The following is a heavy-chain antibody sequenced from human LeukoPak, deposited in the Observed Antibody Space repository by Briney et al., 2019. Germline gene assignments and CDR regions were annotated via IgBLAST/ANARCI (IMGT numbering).Heavy chain of an antibody. J-gene: IGHJ4*02. V-gene: IGHV3-23*01. CDR1: GFTFSSYA. D-gene: IGHD5-18*01. CDR3: AKYSVQLWDNFDY. Sequence: GGSLRLSCAASGFTFSSYAMSWVRQAPGRGLEWVSAISGSGGSTYYADSVKGRFTISRDNSKNTLYLQMNSLRAEDTAVYYCAKYSVQLWDNFDYWGQGTLVTVSS. CDR2: ISGSGGST.